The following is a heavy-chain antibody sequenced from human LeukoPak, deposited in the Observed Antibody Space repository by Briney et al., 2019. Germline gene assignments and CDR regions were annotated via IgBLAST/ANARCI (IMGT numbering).Heavy chain of an antibody. D-gene: IGHD6-13*01. CDR3: ARDRPYSSSWYYFDH. CDR2: IYYSGST. Sequence: SETLSLTCTVSGGSISSSSYYWGWIRQPPGKGLEWIGSIYYSGSTYYNPSLKSRVTISVDTSKNQFSLKLSSVTAADTAVYYCARDRPYSSSWYYFDHWGQGTLVTVSS. CDR1: GGSISSSSYY. J-gene: IGHJ4*02. V-gene: IGHV4-39*07.